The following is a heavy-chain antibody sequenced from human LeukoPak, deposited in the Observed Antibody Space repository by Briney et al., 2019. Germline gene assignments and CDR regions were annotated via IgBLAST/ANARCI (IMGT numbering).Heavy chain of an antibody. CDR2: ISTQSGNT. J-gene: IGHJ4*02. CDR3: ARGAYGDK. D-gene: IGHD4-17*01. CDR1: GYSLTTYG. Sequence: ASVKVSCKASGYSLTTYGINWMRQAPGQGLKWMGWISTQSGNTNYAQKVQGRLTLTTDISTNTAYMELRSLRSDDTAVYYCARGAYGDKWGQGTMVTVSS. V-gene: IGHV1-18*01.